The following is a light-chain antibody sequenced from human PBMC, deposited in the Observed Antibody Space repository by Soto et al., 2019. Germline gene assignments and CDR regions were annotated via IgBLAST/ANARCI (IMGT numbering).Light chain of an antibody. Sequence: EIVLTQSPGTLSLSPGERATLSCRASQSLSNNYLAWYQQKPGQAPRPLISDTSRRATGIPDRFSGSGSGTDFTLIISRLEPEDVAVYYCQQSETSPWTFGQGTKVDI. CDR2: DTS. V-gene: IGKV3-20*01. CDR1: QSLSNNY. CDR3: QQSETSPWT. J-gene: IGKJ1*01.